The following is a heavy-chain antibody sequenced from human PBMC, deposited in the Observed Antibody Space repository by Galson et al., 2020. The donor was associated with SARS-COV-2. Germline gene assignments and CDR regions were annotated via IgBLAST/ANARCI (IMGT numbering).Heavy chain of an antibody. Sequence: ASVKVSCKASGGTFSSYAISWVRQAPGQGLEWMGRIIPILGIANYAQKFQGRVTITADKSTSTAYMELSSLRSEDTAVYYCAQKGSMGVVVVAATDAFDIWGQGTMVTVSS. D-gene: IGHD2-15*01. CDR1: GGTFSSYA. CDR3: AQKGSMGVVVVAATDAFDI. V-gene: IGHV1-69*04. CDR2: IIPILGIA. J-gene: IGHJ3*02.